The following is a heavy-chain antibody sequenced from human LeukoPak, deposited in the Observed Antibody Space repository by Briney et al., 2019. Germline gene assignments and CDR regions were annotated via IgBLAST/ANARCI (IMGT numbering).Heavy chain of an antibody. J-gene: IGHJ3*02. D-gene: IGHD6-13*01. CDR3: ASAYFQQLVNALDI. CDR2: IYPGDSDI. V-gene: IGHV5-51*01. CDR1: GYSFTSYW. Sequence: GESLKISCKGSGYSFTSYWIGWVRQMPGKGLEWMGIIYPGDSDIRYSPSFQGQVTISADKSISTACLQWSSLKASDTAMYYCASAYFQQLVNALDIWGQGTMVTVSS.